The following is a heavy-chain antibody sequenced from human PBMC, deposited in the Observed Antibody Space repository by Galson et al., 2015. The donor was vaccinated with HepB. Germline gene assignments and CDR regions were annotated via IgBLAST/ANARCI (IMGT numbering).Heavy chain of an antibody. CDR1: GFTFSSYA. CDR3: ARAKGSRSVGATWFDP. J-gene: IGHJ5*02. D-gene: IGHD1-26*01. CDR2: ISSNGGST. V-gene: IGHV3-64*01. Sequence: SLRLSCAASGFTFSSYAMHWVRQAPGKGLEYVSAISSNGGSTYYANSVKGRFTISRDNSKNTLYLQMGSLRAEDMAVYYCARAKGSRSVGATWFDPWGQGTLVTVSS.